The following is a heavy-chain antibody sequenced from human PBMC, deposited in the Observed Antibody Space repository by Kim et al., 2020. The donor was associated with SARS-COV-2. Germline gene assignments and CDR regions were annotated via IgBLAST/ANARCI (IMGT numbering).Heavy chain of an antibody. D-gene: IGHD3-22*01. CDR3: AREISSGYYLNSFDY. J-gene: IGHJ4*02. Sequence: ASVKVSCKASGYTFTSYAMHWVRQAPGQRLEWMGWINAGNGNTKYSQKFQGRVTITRDTSASTAYMELSSLRSEDTAVYYCAREISSGYYLNSFDYWGQGTLVTVSS. V-gene: IGHV1-3*01. CDR2: INAGNGNT. CDR1: GYTFTSYA.